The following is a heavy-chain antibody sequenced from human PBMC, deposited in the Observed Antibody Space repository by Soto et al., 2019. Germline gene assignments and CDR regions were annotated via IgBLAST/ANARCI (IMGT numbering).Heavy chain of an antibody. Sequence: EVQLVESGGGLVQPGGSLRLSCAASGFTFSSYWMSWVRQAPGKGLEWVANIKQDGSEKYYVDSVKGRFTISRDNAKNSLYLQMNSLRAEDTAVYYCARFWSFGAVSYGMDVWGQGTTVTVSS. CDR2: IKQDGSEK. D-gene: IGHD3-16*01. V-gene: IGHV3-7*01. J-gene: IGHJ6*02. CDR3: ARFWSFGAVSYGMDV. CDR1: GFTFSSYW.